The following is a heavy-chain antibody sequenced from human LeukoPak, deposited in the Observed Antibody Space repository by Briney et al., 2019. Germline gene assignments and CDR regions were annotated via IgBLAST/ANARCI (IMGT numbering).Heavy chain of an antibody. CDR2: IYYSGST. J-gene: IGHJ4*02. CDR3: ARLPLVRGAVAGIFDY. Sequence: PSETLSLTCTVSGGSISSSSYYWGWIRQPPGKGLEWIGSIYYSGSTYYNPSLKSRVTISVDTFKNQFSLKLSSVTAADTAVYYCARLPLVRGAVAGIFDYWGQGTLVTVSS. CDR1: GGSISSSSYY. D-gene: IGHD6-19*01. V-gene: IGHV4-39*01.